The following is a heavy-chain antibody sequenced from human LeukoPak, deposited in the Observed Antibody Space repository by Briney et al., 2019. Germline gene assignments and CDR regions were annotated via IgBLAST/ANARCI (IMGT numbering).Heavy chain of an antibody. CDR2: ISWNSGTL. Sequence: PGRSLGLSCAASGFTFGDYAMHWGRQAPGKGLEWGSTISWNSGTLGYADSVKGRFTISRDNAKNSLYLQMNSLSAEDSAFYYCAKGTSRWWFDWFDPWGQGTLVTVSS. D-gene: IGHD6-19*01. V-gene: IGHV3-9*01. J-gene: IGHJ5*02. CDR1: GFTFGDYA. CDR3: AKGTSRWWFDWFDP.